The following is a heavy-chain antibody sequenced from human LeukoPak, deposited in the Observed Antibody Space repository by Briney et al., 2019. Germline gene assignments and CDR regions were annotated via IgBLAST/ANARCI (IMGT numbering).Heavy chain of an antibody. Sequence: SGGSLRLSCAASGFTFSSYAMSWVRQAPGKGLEWVSAISGSGGSTDYADSVKGRFTISRDNSKNTLYLQMNSLRAEDTAIYYCAKDPTVGTTNYSDYWGQGTLVTVSS. V-gene: IGHV3-23*01. CDR3: AKDPTVGTTNYSDY. CDR1: GFTFSSYA. J-gene: IGHJ4*02. CDR2: ISGSGGST. D-gene: IGHD4-23*01.